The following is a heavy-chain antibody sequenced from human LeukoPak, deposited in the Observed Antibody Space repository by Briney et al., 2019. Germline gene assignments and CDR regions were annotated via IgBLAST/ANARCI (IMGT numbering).Heavy chain of an antibody. CDR2: IYYSGST. CDR1: GGSISSSSYY. CDR3: ARDGEMATIQNYFEY. V-gene: IGHV4-39*07. D-gene: IGHD5-24*01. Sequence: SETLSLTCAVSGGSISSSSYYWGWIRQPPGKGLEWIETIYYSGSTYYNPSLKSRVTISVDTSKNQFSLKLSSVTAADTAVYYCARDGEMATIQNYFEYWGQGTLVTASS. J-gene: IGHJ4*02.